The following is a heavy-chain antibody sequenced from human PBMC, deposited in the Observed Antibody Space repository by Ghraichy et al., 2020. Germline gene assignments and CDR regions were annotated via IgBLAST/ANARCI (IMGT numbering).Heavy chain of an antibody. D-gene: IGHD3-3*01. V-gene: IGHV3-23*01. CDR1: GFTFSSYA. CDR3: AKDEGDDFWSGYPYGNWFDP. Sequence: GGSLRLSCAASGFTFSSYAMSWVRQAPGKGLEWVSAISGSGGSTYYADSVKGRFTISRDNSKNTLYLQMNSLRAEDTAVYYCAKDEGDDFWSGYPYGNWFDPWGQGTLVTVSS. CDR2: ISGSGGST. J-gene: IGHJ5*02.